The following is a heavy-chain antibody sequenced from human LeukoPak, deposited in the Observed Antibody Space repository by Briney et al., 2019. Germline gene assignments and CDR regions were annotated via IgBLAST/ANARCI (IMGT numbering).Heavy chain of an antibody. CDR3: ARVKGQQLAIGY. CDR1: GFTFSRFS. V-gene: IGHV3-21*01. CDR2: ISSSSSYI. Sequence: GGSLRLSCAASGFTFSRFSMNWVRQAPGKGLEWVSSISSSSSYIYYADSVKGRFTISRDNAKNSLYLQMNSLRAEDTAVYYCARVKGQQLAIGYWGQGTLVTVSS. J-gene: IGHJ4*02. D-gene: IGHD6-13*01.